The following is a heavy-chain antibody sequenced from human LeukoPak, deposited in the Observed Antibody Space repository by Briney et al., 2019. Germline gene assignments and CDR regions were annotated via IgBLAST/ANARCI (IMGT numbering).Heavy chain of an antibody. V-gene: IGHV3-30-3*01. D-gene: IGHD2-15*01. CDR3: ARGKGRGSAFDI. CDR1: GFTFSSYA. Sequence: GGSLRLSCAASGFTFSSYAMHWVRQAPGKGLEWVAVISYDGSNKYYADSVKGRFTISRDNSKNTLYLQMNSLRAEDTAVYYCARGKGRGSAFDIWGQGTMVTVSS. J-gene: IGHJ3*02. CDR2: ISYDGSNK.